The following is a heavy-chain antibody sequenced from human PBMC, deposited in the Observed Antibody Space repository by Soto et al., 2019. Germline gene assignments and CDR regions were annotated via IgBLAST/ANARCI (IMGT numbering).Heavy chain of an antibody. D-gene: IGHD7-27*01. J-gene: IGHJ4*02. V-gene: IGHV3-23*01. CDR3: AKGWGDY. CDR1: GFTFSSYT. Sequence: EVQLLESGGGLVQPGGSLRLSCEASGFTFSSYTMSWVRQGPGKGLEWVSGISSSGGSTVYADSVKGRFTISRDNFKNTLYLQMNSLRAEDTAVYYCAKGWGDYWGQGTTVTVSS. CDR2: ISSSGGST.